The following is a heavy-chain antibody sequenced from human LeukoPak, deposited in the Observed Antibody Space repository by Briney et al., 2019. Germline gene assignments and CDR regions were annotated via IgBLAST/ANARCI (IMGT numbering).Heavy chain of an antibody. CDR3: ARDPGGYSSGWSPHRYFDY. V-gene: IGHV1-24*01. CDR1: GYTLTELS. J-gene: IGHJ4*02. D-gene: IGHD6-19*01. CDR2: FDPEDGET. Sequence: ASVKVSCKVSGYTLTELSIHWVRQAPGKGLEWMGGFDPEDGETIYAQKFQGRVTMTEDTSTDTAYMELSSLRSEDTAVYYCARDPGGYSSGWSPHRYFDYWGQGTLVTVSS.